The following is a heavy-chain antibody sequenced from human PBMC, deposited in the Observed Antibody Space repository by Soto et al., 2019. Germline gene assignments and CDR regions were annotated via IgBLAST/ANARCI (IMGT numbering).Heavy chain of an antibody. J-gene: IGHJ6*03. V-gene: IGHV3-30*03. D-gene: IGHD1-26*01. CDR2: ISYDGSNK. CDR1: GFTFSSYG. Sequence: GGSLRLSCAASGFTFSSYGMHWVRQAPGKGLEWVAVISYDGSNKYYADSVKGRFTISRDNSKNTLYLQMNSLRADDTAVHYCARSGALYYYYMDVWGKGTTVTVSS. CDR3: ARSGALYYYYMDV.